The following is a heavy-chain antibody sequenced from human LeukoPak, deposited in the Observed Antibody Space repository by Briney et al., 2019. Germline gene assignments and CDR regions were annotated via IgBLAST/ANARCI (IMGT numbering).Heavy chain of an antibody. CDR1: GFTFSSYG. CDR3: ARDDPKYDYGDYYDAFDI. J-gene: IGHJ3*02. Sequence: GSLRLSCAAPGFTFSSYGMHWVRQAPGKGLEWVAVIWYDGSNKYYADSVKGRFTISRDNSKNTLYLQMNSLRAEDTAVYYCARDDPKYDYGDYYDAFDIWGQGTMVTVSS. CDR2: IWYDGSNK. D-gene: IGHD4-17*01. V-gene: IGHV3-33*01.